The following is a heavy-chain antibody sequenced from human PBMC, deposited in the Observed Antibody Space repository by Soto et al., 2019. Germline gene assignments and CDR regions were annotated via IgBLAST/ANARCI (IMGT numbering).Heavy chain of an antibody. Sequence: SETLSLTCTVSGGSISSGDYYWSWLRQPPGKGLEWIGYIYYSGSTYYNPSLKSRVTISVDTSKNQFSLKLSSVTAADTAVYYCARLGGSGSYYNDSYYYMDVWGKGTTVTVSS. CDR3: ARLGGSGSYYNDSYYYMDV. CDR2: IYYSGST. D-gene: IGHD3-10*01. CDR1: GGSISSGDYY. J-gene: IGHJ6*03. V-gene: IGHV4-30-4*02.